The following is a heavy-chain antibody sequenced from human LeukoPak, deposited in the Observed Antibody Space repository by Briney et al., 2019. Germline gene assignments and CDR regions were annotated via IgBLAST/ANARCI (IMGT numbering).Heavy chain of an antibody. CDR1: GGSISDFY. V-gene: IGHV4-4*07. Sequence: SETLSLTCTVSGGSISDFYWSWIRQPAGKGLEWIGRIYSGGSTNYNPSLKSRVTMSVDTSKKQFSLNLGSVTAADTAVYYCARRDVLLWFGEFDYWGQGTLVTVSS. D-gene: IGHD3-10*01. CDR2: IYSGGST. CDR3: ARRDVLLWFGEFDY. J-gene: IGHJ4*02.